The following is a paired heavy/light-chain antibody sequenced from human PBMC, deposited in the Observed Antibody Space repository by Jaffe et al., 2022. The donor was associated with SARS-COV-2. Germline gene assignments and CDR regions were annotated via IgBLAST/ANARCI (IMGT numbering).Heavy chain of an antibody. CDR1: GGSISSYY. CDR2: IYYSGST. J-gene: IGHJ5*02. Sequence: QVQLQESGPGLVKPSETLSLTCTVSGGSISSYYWSWIRQPPGKGLEWIGYIYYSGSTNYNPSLKSRVTISVDTSKNQFSLKLSSVTAADTAVYYCAREDRISYSSSWGPVRYNWFDPWGQGTLVTVSS. D-gene: IGHD6-13*01. CDR3: AREDRISYSSSWGPVRYNWFDP. V-gene: IGHV4-59*01.
Light chain of an antibody. CDR1: SGYSNYK. Sequence: QPVLTQPPSASASLGASVTLTCTLSSGYSNYKVDWYQQRPGKGPRFVMRVGTGGIVGSKGDGIPDRFSVLGSGLNRYLTIKNIQEEDESDYHCGADHGSGSNFAKVFGGGTKLTVL. V-gene: IGLV9-49*01. CDR2: VGTGGIVG. J-gene: IGLJ2*01. CDR3: GADHGSGSNFAKV.